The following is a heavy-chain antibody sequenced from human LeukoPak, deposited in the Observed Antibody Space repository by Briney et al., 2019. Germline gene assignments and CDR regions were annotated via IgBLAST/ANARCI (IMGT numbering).Heavy chain of an antibody. D-gene: IGHD1-1*01. CDR2: IGIDSGNT. CDR1: GFPFIEYS. CDR3: ARDHNYAFDN. Sequence: PGGSLRLSCTASGFPFIEYSMNWVRQVPGKGLEWISYIGIDSGNTKYADSVRGRFTISADKAKNSLYLQMNSLRVEDTAVYYCARDHNYAFDNWAREPWSPSPQ. V-gene: IGHV3-48*01. J-gene: IGHJ4*02.